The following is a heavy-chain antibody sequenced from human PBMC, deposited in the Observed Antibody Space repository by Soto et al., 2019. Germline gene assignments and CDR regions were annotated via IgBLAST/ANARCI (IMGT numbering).Heavy chain of an antibody. CDR2: INHSGST. D-gene: IGHD6-13*01. Sequence: SETLSLTCAVYGGSFSGYYWSWIRQPPGKGLEWIGEINHSGSTNYNPSLKSRVTISVDTSKNQFSLKLSSVTAADTAVYYCATGYSSSWTHNFDYWGQGTLVTVSS. V-gene: IGHV4-34*01. CDR1: GGSFSGYY. J-gene: IGHJ4*02. CDR3: ATGYSSSWTHNFDY.